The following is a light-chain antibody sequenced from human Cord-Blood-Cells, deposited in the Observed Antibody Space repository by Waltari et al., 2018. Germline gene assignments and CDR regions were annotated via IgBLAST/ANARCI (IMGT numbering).Light chain of an antibody. J-gene: IGKJ1*01. Sequence: DVVMTQSPLSLPVTLGQPASISCRSRQSLVYSDGNTYLNWFQQRPGQSPRRLMYKVSNRDSGVPDRFSGSGSGTDFTLKISRVEAEDVGVYYCMQGTHWPWTFGQGTKVEIK. CDR3: MQGTHWPWT. V-gene: IGKV2-30*01. CDR1: QSLVYSDGNTY. CDR2: KVS.